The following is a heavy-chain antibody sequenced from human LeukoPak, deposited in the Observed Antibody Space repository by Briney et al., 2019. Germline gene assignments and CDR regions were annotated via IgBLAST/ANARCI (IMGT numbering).Heavy chain of an antibody. CDR3: VTEVRRPYFDS. Sequence: GGSLRLSCAASGISFSNYSMNWVRQAPGKGLEWVSLISSSSRFIYYGDSVKGRFTISRDNAKKSLYLQMNSLRAEDTAVYYCVTEVRRPYFDSWGQGTLVTVSS. CDR1: GISFSNYS. D-gene: IGHD4-17*01. J-gene: IGHJ4*02. V-gene: IGHV3-21*01. CDR2: ISSSSRFI.